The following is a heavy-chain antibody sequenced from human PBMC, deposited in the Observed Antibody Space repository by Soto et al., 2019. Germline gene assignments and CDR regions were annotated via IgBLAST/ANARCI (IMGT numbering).Heavy chain of an antibody. CDR3: AISGSYYLEVVY. CDR1: GGSCSGYY. Sequence: ETLSLTSPVYGGSCSGYYWRWVRQPPGKGLEWIGEINHSGSTNYNPSLKGRVTISVDTSKNQFSLKLSSVTAADTAVYYWAISGSYYLEVVYWGQGTLVTVSS. V-gene: IGHV4-34*01. CDR2: INHSGST. J-gene: IGHJ4*02. D-gene: IGHD1-26*01.